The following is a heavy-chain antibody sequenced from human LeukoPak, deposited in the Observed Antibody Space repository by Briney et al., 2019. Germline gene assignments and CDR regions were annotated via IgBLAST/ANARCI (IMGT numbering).Heavy chain of an antibody. J-gene: IGHJ5*02. D-gene: IGHD3-22*01. CDR2: INPAGGST. CDR3: AREFTFSFDSSGYALGLDH. V-gene: IGHV1-46*01. CDR1: GYTFISNY. Sequence: PGASVKASCQASGYTFISNYIHWVRQAPGQGLEWMGIINPAGGSTSYAQKFQGRLTKTRDTSTRTVFMELSSLTSDDTAVYYCAREFTFSFDSSGYALGLDHWGQGTLVTVSS.